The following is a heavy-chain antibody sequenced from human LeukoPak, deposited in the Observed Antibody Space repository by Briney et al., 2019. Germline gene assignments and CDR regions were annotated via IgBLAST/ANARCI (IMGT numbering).Heavy chain of an antibody. CDR1: GYTFTSYY. Sequence: ASVKVSCKASGYTFTSYYMHWVRQAPGQGLEWMGIINPSGGSTSYAQKFQGRVTMTRDTSTSTVYMELSSLRSEDTAVYYCATAGIVLMVYALNYYYYYGMDVWGQGTTVTVSS. CDR2: INPSGGST. V-gene: IGHV1-46*01. D-gene: IGHD2-8*01. CDR3: ATAGIVLMVYALNYYYYYGMDV. J-gene: IGHJ6*02.